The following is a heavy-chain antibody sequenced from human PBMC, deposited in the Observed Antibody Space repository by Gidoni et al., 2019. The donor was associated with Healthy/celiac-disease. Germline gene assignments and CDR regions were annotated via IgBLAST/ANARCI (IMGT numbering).Heavy chain of an antibody. V-gene: IGHV3-30*18. CDR1: GFTFSSYG. J-gene: IGHJ4*02. CDR2: ISYDGSNK. Sequence: QVQLVESGGGVVQPGRSLRLSCAASGFTFSSYGMHWVRQAPGKGLEWVAVISYDGSNKYYADSVKGRFTISRDNSKNTLYLQMNSLRAEDTAVYYCANIAAAAGHSGVAGWGQGTLVTVSS. CDR3: ANIAAAAGHSGVAG. D-gene: IGHD6-13*01.